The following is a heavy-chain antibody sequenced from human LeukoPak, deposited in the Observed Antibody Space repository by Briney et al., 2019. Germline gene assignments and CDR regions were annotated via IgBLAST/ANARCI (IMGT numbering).Heavy chain of an antibody. Sequence: SETLSLTCSVSGGSISTYYWTWIRQPPGKGLEWLGSVFHSGDTYYNLPLKSRVTVSVETSKNQIYLKVFSVTAADTAVYYCGRHRPQVDPFDYWGQGTLVTVSS. CDR3: GRHRPQVDPFDY. CDR2: VFHSGDT. J-gene: IGHJ4*02. CDR1: GGSISTYY. D-gene: IGHD5-12*01. V-gene: IGHV4-59*05.